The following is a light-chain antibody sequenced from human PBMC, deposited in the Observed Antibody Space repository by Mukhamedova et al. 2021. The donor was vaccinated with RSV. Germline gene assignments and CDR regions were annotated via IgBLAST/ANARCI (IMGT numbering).Light chain of an antibody. J-gene: IGKJ5*01. CDR2: DIS. Sequence: FQQRPGKVPKSLIYDISNLQSGVPSRFSGGGSGTDFTLTINSLQPEDFATYYCQQYYSHPFTFGQGTRLEIK. CDR3: QQYYSHPFT. V-gene: IGKV1-16*01.